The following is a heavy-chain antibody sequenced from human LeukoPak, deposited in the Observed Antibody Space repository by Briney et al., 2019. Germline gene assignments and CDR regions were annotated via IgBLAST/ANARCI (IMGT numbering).Heavy chain of an antibody. CDR1: GYTFTSYG. D-gene: IGHD3-10*01. CDR3: ARDGIPIMVRGVIGYYYYMDV. Sequence: GASVKVSCKASGYTFTSYGISWVRQAPGQGLEWMGWISAYNGNTNYAQKLQGRVTMTTDTSTSTAYMELRSLRSDDTAVYYCARDGIPIMVRGVIGYYYYMDVWGKGTTVTVSS. J-gene: IGHJ6*03. V-gene: IGHV1-18*01. CDR2: ISAYNGNT.